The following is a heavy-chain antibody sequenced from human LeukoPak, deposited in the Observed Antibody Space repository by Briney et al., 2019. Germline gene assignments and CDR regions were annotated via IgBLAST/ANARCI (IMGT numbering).Heavy chain of an antibody. CDR1: GGTFSSYA. CDR3: AKERNLEIAVAGTIFDY. Sequence: SVKVSCKASGGTFSSYAISWVRQAPGQGLEWMGGIIPIFGTANYAQKFQGRVTITADESTSTAYMELSSLRSEDTAVYYCAKERNLEIAVAGTIFDYWGQGTLVTVSS. D-gene: IGHD6-19*01. CDR2: IIPIFGTA. J-gene: IGHJ4*02. V-gene: IGHV1-69*13.